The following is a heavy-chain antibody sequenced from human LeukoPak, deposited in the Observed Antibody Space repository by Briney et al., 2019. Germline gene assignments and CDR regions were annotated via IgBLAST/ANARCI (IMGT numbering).Heavy chain of an antibody. Sequence: SQTLSLTCAVSGGSISSGGYSWSWIRQPPGKGLEWIGYIYHSGSTYYNPSLKSRVTISVDRSKNQFSLKLSSVTAADTAVYYCARASDCGGDCYYFDYWGQGTLVTVSS. J-gene: IGHJ4*02. CDR1: GGSISSGGYS. CDR2: IYHSGST. V-gene: IGHV4-30-2*01. D-gene: IGHD2-21*02. CDR3: ARASDCGGDCYYFDY.